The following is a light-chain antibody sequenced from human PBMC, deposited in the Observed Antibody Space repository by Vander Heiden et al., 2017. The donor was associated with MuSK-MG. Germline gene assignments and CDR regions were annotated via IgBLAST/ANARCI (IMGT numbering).Light chain of an antibody. CDR1: DSISRY. CDR3: HQSDWAPRT. Sequence: DLNTTQPPSSLSGSVGDRVTITCRASDSISRYLNWCQQKPGKAPMVLIYSASGFQSGVPSRFSGSGSVTDITLAISRLPPEDFATYYFHQSDWAPRTCGQGTKLEIK. J-gene: IGKJ2*01. CDR2: SAS. V-gene: IGKV1-39*01.